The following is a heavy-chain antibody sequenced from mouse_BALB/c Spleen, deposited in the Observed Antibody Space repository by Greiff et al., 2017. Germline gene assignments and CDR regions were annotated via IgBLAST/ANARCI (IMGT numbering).Heavy chain of an antibody. V-gene: IGHV1-9*01. CDR1: GYTFSSYW. CDR2: ILPGSGST. J-gene: IGHJ3*01. Sequence: VMLVESGAELMKPGASVKISCKATGYTFSSYWIEWVKQRPGHGLEWIGEILPGSGSTNYNEKFKGKATFTADTSSNTAYMQLSSLTSEDSAVYYCARLDGLFAYWGQGTLVTVSA. CDR3: ARLDGLFAY. D-gene: IGHD2-3*01.